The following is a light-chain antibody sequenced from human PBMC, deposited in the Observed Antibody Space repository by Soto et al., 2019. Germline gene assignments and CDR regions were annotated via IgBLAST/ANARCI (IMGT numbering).Light chain of an antibody. V-gene: IGKV1-5*03. CDR3: KQYNDNWT. CDR2: KAS. J-gene: IGKJ1*01. CDR1: QSISSW. Sequence: DIQMTQSASTLSASVGDRVTITCRASQSISSWLAWYQQKPGTAPKLLIYKASTLQSGVPSRFSGSGSGTEFTLTISSLQTDDSATYYCKQYNDNWTFGQGTKV.